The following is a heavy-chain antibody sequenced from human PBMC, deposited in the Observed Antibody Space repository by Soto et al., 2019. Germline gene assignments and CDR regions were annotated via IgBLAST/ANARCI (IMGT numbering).Heavy chain of an antibody. CDR2: IYYSGST. J-gene: IGHJ4*02. CDR1: GSSISSYY. D-gene: IGHD5-12*01. CDR3: ATTTATVAGTNHFDY. Sequence: SETLSLTCTVSGSSISSYYWSWIRQPPGKGLEWIGDIYYSGSTNYNPSLKSRVTISVDTSKNQFSLKLSSVTAADTAVYYCATTTATVAGTNHFDYWGQGTLVPVSS. V-gene: IGHV4-59*01.